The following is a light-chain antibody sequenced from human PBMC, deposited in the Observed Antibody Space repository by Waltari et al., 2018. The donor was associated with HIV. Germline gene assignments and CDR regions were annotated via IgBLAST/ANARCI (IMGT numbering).Light chain of an antibody. J-gene: IGLJ2*01. CDR1: KLGDKY. CDR3: QAWDSSTVV. Sequence: SYELTQPHSVSVSPGQTASSTCAGEKLGDKYACWYQQKTGQSPVLVIYQDSKRPSGIPERFSGSNSGNTATLTISGTQAMDEGDYYCQAWDSSTVVFGGGTKLTVL. V-gene: IGLV3-1*01. CDR2: QDS.